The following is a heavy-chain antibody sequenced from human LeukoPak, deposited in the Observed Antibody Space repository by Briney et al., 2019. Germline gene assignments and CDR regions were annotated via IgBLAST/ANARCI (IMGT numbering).Heavy chain of an antibody. CDR2: TRSRAYGGTT. Sequence: PGGSLRLSCTAFGFTFGDYAVSWVRQAPGKGLEWVGFTRSRAYGGTTEYAASVKGRFTISRDDSKGIAYLQMNSLKTEDTAVYYCTVEWGDDFWGKSRTFDIWGQGTMVTVSS. D-gene: IGHD3-3*01. J-gene: IGHJ3*02. V-gene: IGHV3-49*04. CDR3: TVEWGDDFWGKSRTFDI. CDR1: GFTFGDYA.